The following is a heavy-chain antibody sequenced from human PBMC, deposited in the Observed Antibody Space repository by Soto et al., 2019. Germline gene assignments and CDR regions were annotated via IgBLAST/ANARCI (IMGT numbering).Heavy chain of an antibody. CDR3: ATSYGSGSYYKYYFDY. Sequence: SETMSLTCTVSDGSISSGGYYWSWIRQHPGKGLEWIGYIYYSGSTYYNPSLKSRVTISVDTSKNQFSLKLSSVTAADTAVYYCATSYGSGSYYKYYFDYWGQGTLVTVSS. CDR1: DGSISSGGYY. V-gene: IGHV4-31*03. D-gene: IGHD3-10*01. CDR2: IYYSGST. J-gene: IGHJ4*02.